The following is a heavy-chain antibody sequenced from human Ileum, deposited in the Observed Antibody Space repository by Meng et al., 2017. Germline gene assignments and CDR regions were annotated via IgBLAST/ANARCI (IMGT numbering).Heavy chain of an antibody. Sequence: QLQLQESGPGLVKPSETLSLTCPLSGGSISGSTYYWVWIRQPPGKALEWIGAVYFTGYTYYGPSLTGRGTISVDTSRNQFSLKLNSVTAADTALYFCARHGHFTPDKYYFDYWGQGTLVTVSS. D-gene: IGHD3-3*02. CDR3: ARHGHFTPDKYYFDY. V-gene: IGHV4-39*01. CDR2: VYFTGYT. CDR1: GGSISGSTYY. J-gene: IGHJ4*02.